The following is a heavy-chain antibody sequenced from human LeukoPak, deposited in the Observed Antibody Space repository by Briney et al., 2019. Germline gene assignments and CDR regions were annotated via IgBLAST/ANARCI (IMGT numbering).Heavy chain of an antibody. CDR3: ARVGSGGLKYFQH. J-gene: IGHJ1*01. CDR2: IYHSGST. CDR1: GYSISSGYY. V-gene: IGHV4-38-2*02. D-gene: IGHD2-15*01. Sequence: SETLSLTCTVSGYSISSGYYWGWIRQPPGKGLEWIGSIYHSGSTYYDPSLKSRVTISVDTSKNQFSLKLSSVTAADTAVYYCARVGSGGLKYFQHWGQGTLVTVSS.